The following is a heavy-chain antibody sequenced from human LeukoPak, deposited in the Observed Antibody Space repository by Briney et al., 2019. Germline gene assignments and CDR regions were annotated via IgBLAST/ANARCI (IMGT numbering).Heavy chain of an antibody. V-gene: IGHV3-43*01. D-gene: IGHD4-17*01. CDR3: AREAPYGDSVTDVYFDY. J-gene: IGHJ4*02. CDR2: ISWDGGST. Sequence: GGSLRLSCAASGFTFDDYTMHWVRQAPGKGLEWVSLISWDGGSTYYADSVKGRFTISRDNSKNSLYRQMNSLRAEDTAVYYCAREAPYGDSVTDVYFDYWGQGTLVTVSS. CDR1: GFTFDDYT.